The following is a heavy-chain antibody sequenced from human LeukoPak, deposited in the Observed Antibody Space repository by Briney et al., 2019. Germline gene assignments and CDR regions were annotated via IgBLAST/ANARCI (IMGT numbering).Heavy chain of an antibody. V-gene: IGHV4-34*01. CDR3: ARGRRKQWLAFIDAFDI. D-gene: IGHD6-19*01. Sequence: SETLSLTCAVYGGSFSGYYWSWIRQPPGKGLEWIGEINHSGSTNYNPSLKSRVTISVDTSKNQFSLKLSSVTAADTAVYYCARGRRKQWLAFIDAFDIWGQGTMVTVSS. CDR1: GGSFSGYY. J-gene: IGHJ3*02. CDR2: INHSGST.